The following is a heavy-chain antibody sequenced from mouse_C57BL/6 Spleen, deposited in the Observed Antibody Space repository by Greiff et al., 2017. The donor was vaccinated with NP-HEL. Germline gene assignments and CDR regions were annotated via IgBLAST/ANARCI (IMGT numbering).Heavy chain of an antibody. J-gene: IGHJ4*01. CDR1: GYTFTSYG. D-gene: IGHD2-2*01. V-gene: IGHV1-81*01. Sequence: QVQLQQSGAELARPGASVKLSCKASGYTFTSYGISWVKQRTGQGLEWIGEIYPRSGNTYYNEKFKGKATLTADKSSSTAYMQLSSLTSEDSAVYYCARSEAYGYEDYAMDYWGQGTSVTVSS. CDR3: ARSEAYGYEDYAMDY. CDR2: IYPRSGNT.